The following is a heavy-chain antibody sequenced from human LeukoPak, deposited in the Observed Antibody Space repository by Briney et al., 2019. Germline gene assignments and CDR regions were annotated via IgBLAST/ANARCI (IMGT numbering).Heavy chain of an antibody. D-gene: IGHD3-16*01. CDR1: AFIFSGHW. CDR3: AGGRGSYGLWDT. V-gene: IGHV3-7*01. CDR2: IKEDGSER. Sequence: GGSLRLSCEGSAFIFSGHWMNWVRQTPGKGLEWVASIKEDGSERQYVDSVKGRFSISRDNTKGSLFLQLNSLRAEDTAVYYCAGGRGSYGLWDTWGQGTLVSVSS. J-gene: IGHJ5*02.